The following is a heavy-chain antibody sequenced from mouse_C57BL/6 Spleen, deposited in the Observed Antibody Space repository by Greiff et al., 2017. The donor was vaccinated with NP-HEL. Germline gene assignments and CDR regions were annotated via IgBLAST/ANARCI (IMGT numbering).Heavy chain of an antibody. CDR2: IDPSDSYT. V-gene: IGHV1-50*01. CDR1: GYTFTSYW. CDR3: ARGAVVPYAMDY. Sequence: VKLQQPGAELVKPGASVKLSCKASGYTFTSYWMQWVKQRPGQGLEWIGEIDPSDSYTNYNQKFKGKATLTVDTSSSTAYMQLSSLTSEDSAVYYCARGAVVPYAMDYWGQGTSVTVSS. J-gene: IGHJ4*01. D-gene: IGHD1-1*01.